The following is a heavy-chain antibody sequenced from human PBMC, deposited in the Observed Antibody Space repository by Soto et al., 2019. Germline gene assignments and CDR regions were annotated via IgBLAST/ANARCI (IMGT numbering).Heavy chain of an antibody. CDR3: AKGLYDFWSGYYSYFDY. CDR2: ISWNSGSI. CDR1: GFTFDDYA. V-gene: IGHV3-9*01. Sequence: GGSLRLSCAASGFTFDDYAMHWVRQAPGKGLEWVSGISWNSGSIGYADSVKGRFTISRDNAKNSLYLQMNSLRAEDTALYYCAKGLYDFWSGYYSYFDYWGQGTLVTVSS. D-gene: IGHD3-3*01. J-gene: IGHJ4*02.